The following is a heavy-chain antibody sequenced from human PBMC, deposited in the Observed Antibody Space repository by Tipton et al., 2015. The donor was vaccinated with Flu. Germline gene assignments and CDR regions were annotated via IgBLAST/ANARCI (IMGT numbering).Heavy chain of an antibody. J-gene: IGHJ4*02. CDR2: IYYNGST. Sequence: TLSLTCTVSGDSLTSYYWSWIRQPPGKGLEWIGYIYYNGSTNYTPSLKSRVIMSLDTSKNQFSLNLKSVTTADTAVYYCAKAGADYDTNGFPVDDWGQGTLATVSA. CDR1: GDSLTSYY. CDR3: AKAGADYDTNGFPVDD. V-gene: IGHV4-59*01. D-gene: IGHD3-22*01.